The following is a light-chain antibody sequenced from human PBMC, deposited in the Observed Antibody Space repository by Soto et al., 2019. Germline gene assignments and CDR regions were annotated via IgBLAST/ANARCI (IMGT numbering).Light chain of an antibody. CDR2: AAS. V-gene: IGKV1-39*01. CDR3: QQSYGTWT. J-gene: IGKJ1*01. Sequence: DIQMTQSPSSLPASVGDRVTITCRASQSISNYVNWYQQKPGKAPNLLIYAASSLQSGVPSRFSGSGSGTDFILTISSLQPEDFATYYCQQSYGTWTFGQGTKVEIK. CDR1: QSISNY.